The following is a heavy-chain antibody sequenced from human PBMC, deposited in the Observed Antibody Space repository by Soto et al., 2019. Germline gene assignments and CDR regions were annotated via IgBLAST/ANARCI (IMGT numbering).Heavy chain of an antibody. D-gene: IGHD5-12*01. Sequence: QVQLVQSGAEVKKPGSSVKVSCKASGGTFSSYAISWVRQAPGQGLEWMGGIIPIFGTANYAQKFQGRVTITRDESTSTAYLELGSLRSEDTAVYYCARAGQVATTGDYYFDYWGQGTLVTVSS. V-gene: IGHV1-69*05. CDR2: IIPIFGTA. CDR1: GGTFSSYA. J-gene: IGHJ4*02. CDR3: ARAGQVATTGDYYFDY.